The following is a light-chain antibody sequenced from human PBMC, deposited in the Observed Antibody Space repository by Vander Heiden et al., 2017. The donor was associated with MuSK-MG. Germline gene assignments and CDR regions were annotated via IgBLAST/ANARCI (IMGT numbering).Light chain of an antibody. CDR3: QQYENWPPYT. V-gene: IGKV3-15*01. CDR1: QSVKNN. J-gene: IGKJ2*01. CDR2: GAS. Sequence: EIVMTPSPATLSVSPGERATLSCRASQSVKNNLAWYQQKPGQAPRILLYGASIRATGIPARFSGSGSGTEFTLTISSRQSEDFAVYYCQQYENWPPYTFGQGTKLEIK.